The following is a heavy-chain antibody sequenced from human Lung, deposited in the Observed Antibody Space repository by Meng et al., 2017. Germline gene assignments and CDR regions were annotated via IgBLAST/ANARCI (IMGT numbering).Heavy chain of an antibody. D-gene: IGHD2-21*01. CDR3: AKALGWGSSPDY. J-gene: IGHJ4*02. Sequence: QVQLVQSGADVKKPGASVKDSCKASGYTFTAYYIHRVRQAPGQGLEWMGRINPNSGGTNFAQKFQGRVIMTRDTSISTAYMELSSLGFDDTAVYYCAKALGWGSSPDYWGQGILVTVSS. V-gene: IGHV1-2*06. CDR1: GYTFTAYY. CDR2: INPNSGGT.